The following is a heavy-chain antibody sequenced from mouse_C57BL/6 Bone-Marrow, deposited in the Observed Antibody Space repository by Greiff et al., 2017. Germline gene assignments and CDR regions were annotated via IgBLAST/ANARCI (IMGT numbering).Heavy chain of an antibody. CDR3: ARPYDSNDWYFDV. D-gene: IGHD2-5*01. V-gene: IGHV1-55*01. CDR1: GYTFTSYW. J-gene: IGHJ1*03. Sequence: QVQLQQPGAELVKPGASVKMSCKASGYTFTSYWITWVKQGPGQGLEWIGDIYPGSGSTNDNKKFKSKATLTVDTSSSTAYMQLSSLTSEDSAVYYCARPYDSNDWYFDVWGTGTTGTASS. CDR2: IYPGSGST.